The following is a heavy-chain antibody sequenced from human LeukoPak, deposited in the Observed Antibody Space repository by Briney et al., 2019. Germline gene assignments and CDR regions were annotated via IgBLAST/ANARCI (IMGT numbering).Heavy chain of an antibody. CDR1: GGSISSGGYY. Sequence: SQTLSLTCTVSGGSISSGGYYWSWIRQHPGKGLEWIGYIYYSGSTYYNPSLKSRVTISVDTSKNQFSLKLSSVTAADTAVYYCARDRGGAAAGTDNWFDPWGQVTLVTVSS. CDR3: ARDRGGAAAGTDNWFDP. V-gene: IGHV4-31*03. J-gene: IGHJ5*02. CDR2: IYYSGST. D-gene: IGHD6-13*01.